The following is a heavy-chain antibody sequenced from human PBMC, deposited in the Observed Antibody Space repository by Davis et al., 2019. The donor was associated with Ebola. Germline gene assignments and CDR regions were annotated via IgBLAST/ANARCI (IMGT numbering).Heavy chain of an antibody. CDR3: LGDYFDSSGIPHDY. D-gene: IGHD3-22*01. Sequence: GESLKISCAASGFTFSSYGMHWVRQAPGKGLEWVAVISYDGSIKYYADSVKGRFTISRDNSQKTLYLQMNSLRAEDTAVYYCLGDYFDSSGIPHDYWGQGTLVIVSS. V-gene: IGHV3-30*03. CDR1: GFTFSSYG. CDR2: ISYDGSIK. J-gene: IGHJ4*02.